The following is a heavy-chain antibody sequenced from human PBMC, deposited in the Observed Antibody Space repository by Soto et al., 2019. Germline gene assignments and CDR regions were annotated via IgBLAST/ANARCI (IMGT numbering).Heavy chain of an antibody. CDR2: INPVNSET. V-gene: IGHV5-51*01. CDR3: ARPDHNYVAS. Sequence: HGESLKISCKASGYSFINYWIGWVRQMPGKGLEWMAIINPVNSETRYSPAFQGQVTISADKSITTTYLQWDSLKASDTAMYYCARPDHNYVASWGQGALVTVSS. J-gene: IGHJ4*02. CDR1: GYSFINYW.